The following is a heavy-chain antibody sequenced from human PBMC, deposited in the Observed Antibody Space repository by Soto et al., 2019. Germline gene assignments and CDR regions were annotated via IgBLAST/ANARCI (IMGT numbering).Heavy chain of an antibody. CDR3: ARDNHPYYYDSSGYSY. J-gene: IGHJ4*02. Sequence: SVKVSCKASGGTFSSYTISWVRQVPGQGLEWMGRIIPILGIANYAQKFQGRVTITADKSTSTAYMELSSLRSEDTAVYYCARDNHPYYYDSSGYSYWGQGTLVTVSS. V-gene: IGHV1-69*02. D-gene: IGHD3-22*01. CDR1: GGTFSSYT. CDR2: IIPILGIA.